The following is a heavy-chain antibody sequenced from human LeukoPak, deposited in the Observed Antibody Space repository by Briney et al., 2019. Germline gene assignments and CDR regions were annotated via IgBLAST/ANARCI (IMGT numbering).Heavy chain of an antibody. CDR3: ARVRAGANYPHFDY. V-gene: IGHV3-7*01. Sequence: GGPLRLSCAVAGFTSSSYWMSWVRQAPGEGQEWVANIKQDGSEKYYVDSVKGGFTISRDNAKNSLYLQMNSLRAEDTAVYYCARVRAGANYPHFDYWGQGTLVTVSS. D-gene: IGHD4/OR15-4a*01. J-gene: IGHJ4*02. CDR1: GFTSSSYW. CDR2: IKQDGSEK.